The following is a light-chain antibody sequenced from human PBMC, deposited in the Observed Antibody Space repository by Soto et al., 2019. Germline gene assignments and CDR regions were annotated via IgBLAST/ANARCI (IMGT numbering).Light chain of an antibody. CDR3: CAYAGSNTFV. CDR2: EVS. V-gene: IGLV2-23*02. J-gene: IGLJ2*01. Sequence: QSVLTQPASVSGSPGQSITISCTGVTSKVGSDTFVSWYQQYPGKAPKLMIYEVSKRPSGISNRFSGSKSGNTASLTISGLQAEDEADYYCCAYAGSNTFVFGGGTKLTVL. CDR1: TSKVGSDTF.